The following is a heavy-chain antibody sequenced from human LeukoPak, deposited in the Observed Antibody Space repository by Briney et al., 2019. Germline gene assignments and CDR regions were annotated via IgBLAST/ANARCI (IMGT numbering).Heavy chain of an antibody. CDR2: INPNSGGT. CDR1: GYTFTGYY. D-gene: IGHD6-13*01. Sequence: ASVKVSCKASGYTFTGYYMHWVRQAPGQGLEWMGWINPNSGGTNYAQKFQGRVTMTRDTSISTAYMELSRLRSDDTAVYYCAREDSSSWYGVRWFDPWGQGTLVTVSS. CDR3: AREDSSSWYGVRWFDP. V-gene: IGHV1-2*02. J-gene: IGHJ5*02.